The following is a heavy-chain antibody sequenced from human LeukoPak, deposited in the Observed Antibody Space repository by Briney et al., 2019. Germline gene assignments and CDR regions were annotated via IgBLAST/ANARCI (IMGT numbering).Heavy chain of an antibody. V-gene: IGHV4-34*01. J-gene: IGHJ4*02. D-gene: IGHD1-26*01. Sequence: PSETLSLTCAVYGGSFSGYYWSWIRQPPGKGLEWIGEINHSGSTNYNPSLKSRVTISVDTSKNQFSLKLSSVTAADTAVYYCARAWFVPWELPDYYFDYWGQGTLVTVSS. CDR3: ARAWFVPWELPDYYFDY. CDR2: INHSGST. CDR1: GGSFSGYY.